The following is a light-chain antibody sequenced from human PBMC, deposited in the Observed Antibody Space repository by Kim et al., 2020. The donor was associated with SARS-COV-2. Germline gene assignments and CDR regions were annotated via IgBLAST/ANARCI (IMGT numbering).Light chain of an antibody. CDR2: GAS. Sequence: PGERVTLSCRASQSVSSSYLTWYQQKPGQAPRLLIYGASTRATSIPARFSGSGSGTDFTLTISSLQPEDFAVYYCQQDYNLPWTFGQGTKVEIK. V-gene: IGKV3D-7*01. CDR3: QQDYNLPWT. J-gene: IGKJ1*01. CDR1: QSVSSSY.